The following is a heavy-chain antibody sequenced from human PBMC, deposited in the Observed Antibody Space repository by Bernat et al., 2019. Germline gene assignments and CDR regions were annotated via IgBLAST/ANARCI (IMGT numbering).Heavy chain of an antibody. D-gene: IGHD4-11*01. CDR1: GFTFSVFA. CDR3: ARLPTNEATVDY. J-gene: IGHJ4*02. Sequence: QVQLVESGGGVVQPGRSLRLSCAASGFTFSVFAMHWVRRAPGKGLECVATISHDGSNTYYEDSVKGRFTISRDNSKNTLYLQMNSLRPEDTAVYYCARLPTNEATVDYWGQGTLVTVSS. CDR2: ISHDGSNT. V-gene: IGHV3-30-3*01.